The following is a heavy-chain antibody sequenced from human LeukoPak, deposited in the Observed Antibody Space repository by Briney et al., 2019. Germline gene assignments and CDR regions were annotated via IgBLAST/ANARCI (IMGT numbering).Heavy chain of an antibody. CDR3: ATVLEVGTTYFDY. Sequence: PSETLSLTCAVYGGSFSGYYWSWIRQPPGKGLEWIGEINHSGSTNYNPSLKSRVTISVDTSKNQFSLKLRSVTAADTAVYYCATVLEVGTTYFDYWGQGTLVTVSS. CDR2: INHSGST. D-gene: IGHD1-26*01. V-gene: IGHV4-34*01. J-gene: IGHJ4*02. CDR1: GGSFSGYY.